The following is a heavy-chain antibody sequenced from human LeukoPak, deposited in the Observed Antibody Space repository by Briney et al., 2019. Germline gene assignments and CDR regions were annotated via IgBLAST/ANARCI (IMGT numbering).Heavy chain of an antibody. CDR2: INHSGST. Sequence: PSETLSLTCAVCGGSFSGYYWSWIRQPPGKGLEWIGEINHSGSTNYNPSLKSRVTISVDTSKNQFSLKLSSVTAADTAVYYCARLKGGYDILTGSQWFDPWGQGTLVTVSS. D-gene: IGHD3-9*01. V-gene: IGHV4-34*01. CDR1: GGSFSGYY. J-gene: IGHJ5*02. CDR3: ARLKGGYDILTGSQWFDP.